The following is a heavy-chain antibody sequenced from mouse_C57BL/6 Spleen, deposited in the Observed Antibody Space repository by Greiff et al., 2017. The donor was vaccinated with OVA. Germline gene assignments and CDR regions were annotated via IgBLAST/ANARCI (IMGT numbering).Heavy chain of an antibody. CDR3: ARGTAQTTEAMDY. CDR1: GYTFTSYW. Sequence: QVQLKQPGPELVRPGTSVKLSCKASGYTFTSYWMHWVKQRPGQGLEWIGVIDPSDSYTNYNQKFKGKATLTVDKSSSTAYMQLSSLTSEDSAVYYCARGTAQTTEAMDYWGQGTSGTVSS. CDR2: IDPSDSYT. V-gene: IGHV1-59*01. D-gene: IGHD3-2*02. J-gene: IGHJ4*01.